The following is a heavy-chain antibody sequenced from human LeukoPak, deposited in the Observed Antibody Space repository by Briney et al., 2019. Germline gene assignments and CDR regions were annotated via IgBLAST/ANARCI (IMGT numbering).Heavy chain of an antibody. Sequence: SGGSLRLSCAASGFTFSSYGMHWVRQAPGKGLEWVAVISYDGSNKYYADSVKGRFTISRDNAKNSLYLQMNSLRAEDTAVYYCASPPLQYDAFDIWGQGTMVTVSS. V-gene: IGHV3-30*03. CDR1: GFTFSSYG. CDR3: ASPPLQYDAFDI. J-gene: IGHJ3*02. CDR2: ISYDGSNK. D-gene: IGHD4-11*01.